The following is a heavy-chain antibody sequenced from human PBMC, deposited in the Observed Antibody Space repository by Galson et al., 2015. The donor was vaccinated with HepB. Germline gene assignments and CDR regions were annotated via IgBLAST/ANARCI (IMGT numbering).Heavy chain of an antibody. CDR2: IRYDGSNK. J-gene: IGHJ6*02. D-gene: IGHD3-10*01. Sequence: SLRLSCAASGFTFSSYGMHWVRQAPGKGLEWVAFIRYDGSNKYYADSVKGRFTISRDNSKNTLYLQMNSLRAEDTAVYYCAKASSGSGSYYNVLSSYYGMDVWGQGATVTVSS. CDR3: AKASSGSGSYYNVLSSYYGMDV. CDR1: GFTFSSYG. V-gene: IGHV3-30*02.